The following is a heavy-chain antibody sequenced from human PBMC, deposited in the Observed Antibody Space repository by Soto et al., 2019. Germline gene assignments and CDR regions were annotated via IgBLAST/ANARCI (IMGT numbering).Heavy chain of an antibody. CDR2: IDYSGST. J-gene: IGHJ4*02. CDR1: GGSISNYY. CDR3: ARHRYSYGVYYFDY. V-gene: IGHV4-59*08. Sequence: QVQLQESGPGLVKPSETLSLTCIVSGGSISNYYWSWIRQPPGKGLEWIGYIDYSGSTNYNPSLTSRVTISVDTSKNPFSLKLSSVTAADTAVYYCARHRYSYGVYYFDYWGQGTLVTVSS. D-gene: IGHD5-18*01.